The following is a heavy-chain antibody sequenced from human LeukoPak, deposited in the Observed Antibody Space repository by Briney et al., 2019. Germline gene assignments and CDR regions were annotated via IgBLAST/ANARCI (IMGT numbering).Heavy chain of an antibody. CDR2: IYHSGST. CDR3: ARGLDYYDPSGFDY. Sequence: SETLSLTCTVSGYSISSGYYWGWIRQPPGKGLEWIGSIYHSGSTYYNPSLKSRVTMSVDTSKNQFSLKLSSVTAADTAVYYCARGLDYYDPSGFDYWGQGTLVTVSS. CDR1: GYSISSGYY. V-gene: IGHV4-38-2*02. J-gene: IGHJ4*02. D-gene: IGHD3-22*01.